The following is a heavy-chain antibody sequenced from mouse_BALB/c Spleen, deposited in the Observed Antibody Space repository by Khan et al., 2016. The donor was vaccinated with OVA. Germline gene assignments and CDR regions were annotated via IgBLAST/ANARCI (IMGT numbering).Heavy chain of an antibody. V-gene: IGHV1-9*01. J-gene: IGHJ4*01. Sequence: QVQLQQSGAELMKPGASVKISCKATGYTFSSYWIEWVKQRPGHGLEWIGEILPGSDITNYNEKFKDKATFTAVTSSYIVYLQFSSLTFEDSAVFYCARGAGTTYGMDYWGQGTSGTVSS. D-gene: IGHD2-14*01. CDR2: ILPGSDIT. CDR3: ARGAGTTYGMDY. CDR1: GYTFSSYW.